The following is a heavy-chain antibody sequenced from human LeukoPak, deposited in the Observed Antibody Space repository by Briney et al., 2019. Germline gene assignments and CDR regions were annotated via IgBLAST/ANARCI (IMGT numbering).Heavy chain of an antibody. CDR2: INHSGST. CDR3: ASTFNCGGDCT. Sequence: PSETLSLTCAVYGGSFSGYYWSWIRQPPGKGLEWIGEINHSGSTNYNPSLKSRVTISVDTSKNQFSLKLSSVTAADTAVYYCASTFNCGGDCTWGQGTLITVSS. J-gene: IGHJ5*02. D-gene: IGHD2-21*02. CDR1: GGSFSGYY. V-gene: IGHV4-34*01.